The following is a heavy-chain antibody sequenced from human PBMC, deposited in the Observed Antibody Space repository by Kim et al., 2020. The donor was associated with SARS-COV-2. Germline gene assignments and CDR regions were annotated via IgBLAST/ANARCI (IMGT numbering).Heavy chain of an antibody. Sequence: GGSLRLSCTASGFTFSTSVLSWVRQTPGKGLEWVSSICGSGSCTFYADSVRGRFTVFRDRSQNTIYLKMNSLRAEDAAIYYCAKYDAGNYAPPLGYWGQGTLVTVSS. D-gene: IGHD3-10*01. CDR1: GFTFSTSV. J-gene: IGHJ4*02. V-gene: IGHV3-23*01. CDR3: AKYDAGNYAPPLGY. CDR2: ICGSGSCT.